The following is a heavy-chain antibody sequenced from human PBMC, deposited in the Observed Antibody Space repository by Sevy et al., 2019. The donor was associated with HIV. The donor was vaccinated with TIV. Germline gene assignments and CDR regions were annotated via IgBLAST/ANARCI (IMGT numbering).Heavy chain of an antibody. CDR2: IKQDGNEK. CDR1: GFNLSPYW. CDR3: ASNTYHYDSNTYYPVY. V-gene: IGHV3-7*01. D-gene: IGHD3-22*01. Sequence: GGYLRLSCVASGFNLSPYWMTWVRQAPGKGLEWVGNIKQDGNEKYYVDSVKGRFTVSRDNAKNAPYLQMYSLRVEDTAVYFCASNTYHYDSNTYYPVYWGQGTRVTVSS. J-gene: IGHJ4*02.